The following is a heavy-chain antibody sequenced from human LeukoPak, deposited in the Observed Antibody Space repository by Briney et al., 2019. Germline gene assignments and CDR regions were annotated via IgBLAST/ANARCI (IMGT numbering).Heavy chain of an antibody. J-gene: IGHJ5*02. D-gene: IGHD3-10*01. CDR1: GYTFTSCG. CDR2: ISAYNGNT. V-gene: IGHV1-18*01. Sequence: ASVKVSCKASGYTFTSCGISWVRQAPGQGLEWMGWISAYNGNTNYAQKLRGRVTMTTDTSTSTAYMELRSLRSDDTAVYYCARSGGGGPGIYLFDPWGQGTLVTVSS. CDR3: ARSGGGGPGIYLFDP.